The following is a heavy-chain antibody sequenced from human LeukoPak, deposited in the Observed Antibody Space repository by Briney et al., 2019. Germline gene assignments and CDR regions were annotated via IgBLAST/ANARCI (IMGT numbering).Heavy chain of an antibody. CDR2: IYYSGST. V-gene: IGHV4-39*01. Sequence: SETLSLTCTVSGGSISSSSYYWGWIRQPPGKGLEWIGSIYYSGSTYYNPSLKSRVTISVDTSKNQFSLKLSSVTAVDTAVYYCGVVQLAHFDYWGQGTLVTVSS. D-gene: IGHD6-13*01. CDR3: GVVQLAHFDY. J-gene: IGHJ4*02. CDR1: GGSISSSSYY.